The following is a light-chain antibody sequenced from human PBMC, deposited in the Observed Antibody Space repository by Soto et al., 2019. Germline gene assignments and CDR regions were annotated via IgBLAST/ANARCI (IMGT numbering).Light chain of an antibody. CDR1: QDIRNE. J-gene: IGKJ1*01. CDR3: LQDYNYPWT. CDR2: AAS. Sequence: AIQMTQSPSSLSASVGDRVTITCRASQDIRNELGWYQQKPGKAPKLLIYAASSLQSGVPSRFSGSGSGTDFTLTISSLQPEDFATYYGLQDYNYPWTFGQGTKVESK. V-gene: IGKV1-6*01.